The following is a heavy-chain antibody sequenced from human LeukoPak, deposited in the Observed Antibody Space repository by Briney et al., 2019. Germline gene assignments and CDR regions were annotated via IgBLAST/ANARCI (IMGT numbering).Heavy chain of an antibody. D-gene: IGHD3-10*01. J-gene: IGHJ4*02. CDR1: GFTFSSYA. CDR3: AKDRWFGELSTY. V-gene: IGHV3-23*01. Sequence: GGSLRLSCAASGFTFSSYAMSWVRQAPGKGLEWFSAISGSGGSTYYADSVKGRFTISRDNSKNTLYLQMNSLRAEDTAVYYCAKDRWFGELSTYWGQGTLVTVSS. CDR2: ISGSGGST.